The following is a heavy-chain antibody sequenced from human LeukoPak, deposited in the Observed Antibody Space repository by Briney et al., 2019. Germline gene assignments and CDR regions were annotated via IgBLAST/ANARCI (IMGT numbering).Heavy chain of an antibody. CDR2: IFYSGKT. D-gene: IGHD2-2*03. J-gene: IGHJ5*02. CDR1: NGSMTSDSYY. CDR3: ARLWIVATWFDA. Sequence: SETLSLTCTVSNGSMTSDSYYWAWVRQPPGKGLEWIGTIFYSGKTYYSASLKSRATVSLDTSKKNFSLRLSSVTAADTAVYYCARLWIVATWFDAWGQGALVTVSS. V-gene: IGHV4-39*02.